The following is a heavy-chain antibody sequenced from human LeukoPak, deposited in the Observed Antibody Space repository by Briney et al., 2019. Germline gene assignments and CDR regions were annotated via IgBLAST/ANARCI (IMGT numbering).Heavy chain of an antibody. CDR2: IKSKTDGETT. V-gene: IGHV3-15*01. CDR1: GFTFSNAW. D-gene: IGHD6-13*01. Sequence: GGSLRLSCAASGFTFSNAWMSWVRQAPGKGLEWVGRIKSKTDGETTDYAAPVKGRFTISRDDSKNTLYLQMNSLKTEDTAVYYCTTDLYSSSEGYWGQGTLVTVSS. CDR3: TTDLYSSSEGY. J-gene: IGHJ4*02.